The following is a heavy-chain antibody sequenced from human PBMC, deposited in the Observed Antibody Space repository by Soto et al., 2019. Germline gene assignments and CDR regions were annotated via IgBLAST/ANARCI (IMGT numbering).Heavy chain of an antibody. CDR3: ARGRNDFWSGYPDY. D-gene: IGHD3-3*01. J-gene: IGHJ4*02. V-gene: IGHV4-4*02. CDR2: IYHSGST. Sequence: SETLSLTCAVSGGSISSSNWWSWVRQPPGKGLEWIGEIYHSGSTNYNPSLKSRVTISVDKSKNQFSLKLSSVTAADTAVYYCARGRNDFWSGYPDYWGQGTLVTVSS. CDR1: GGSISSSNW.